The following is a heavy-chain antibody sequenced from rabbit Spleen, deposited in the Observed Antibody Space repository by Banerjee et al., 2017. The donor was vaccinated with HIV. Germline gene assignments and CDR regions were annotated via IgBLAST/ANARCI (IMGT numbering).Heavy chain of an antibody. CDR3: ARGGYGGHIYAMGL. D-gene: IGHD4-2*01. CDR2: IYPDYGST. CDR1: GIDFSSYG. J-gene: IGHJ3*01. V-gene: IGHV1S47*01. Sequence: QEQLVESGGGLVTLGGSLKLSCKASGIDFSSYGISWVRQAPGKGLEWIAYIYPDYGSTHYASWVNGRFTISLDNAQNTVFLQMTSLTDADTATYFCARGGYGGHIYAMGLWGQGTLVTVS.